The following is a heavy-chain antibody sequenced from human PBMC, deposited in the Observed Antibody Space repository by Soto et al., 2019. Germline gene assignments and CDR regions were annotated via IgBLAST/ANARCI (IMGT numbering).Heavy chain of an antibody. CDR2: MNPNSGNT. CDR1: GYTFTSYD. J-gene: IGHJ6*02. CDR3: AREKTSYGMDV. V-gene: IGHV1-8*01. Sequence: QVQLVQSGAEVKKPGASVKVSCKASGYTFTSYDINWVRQATGQGLEWMGWMNPNSGNTGYAQKFHGRVTMTRNTSISPAYMELRSLMSDDTAVYYFAREKTSYGMDVWGQGTTVTVSS.